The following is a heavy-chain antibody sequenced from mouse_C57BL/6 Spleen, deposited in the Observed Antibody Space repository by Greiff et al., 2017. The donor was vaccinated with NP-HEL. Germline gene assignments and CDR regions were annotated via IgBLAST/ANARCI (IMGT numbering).Heavy chain of an antibody. Sequence: VQLQQSGAELVKPGASVKMSCKASGYTFTSYWITWVKQRPGQGLEWIGDIYPGSGSTNYNEKFKSKATLTVDTSSSTAYMQLSSMTSEDSAVYYCARRGTGTGFAYWGQGTLVTVSA. CDR1: GYTFTSYW. V-gene: IGHV1-55*01. CDR3: ARRGTGTGFAY. J-gene: IGHJ3*01. D-gene: IGHD4-1*01. CDR2: IYPGSGST.